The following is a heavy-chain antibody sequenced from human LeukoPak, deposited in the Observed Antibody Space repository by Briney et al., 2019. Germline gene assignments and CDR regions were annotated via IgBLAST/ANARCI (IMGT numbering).Heavy chain of an antibody. J-gene: IGHJ4*02. V-gene: IGHV3-23*01. Sequence: GGSLRLSCAASGFTFSSYAMSWVRQAPGKGLEWVSAISGSGGSTYYADSVKGRFTISRDNSKNTLYLQMNSLRAEDTAIYYCAKALGDSSGSQYYFDYWGQGTLVTVSS. CDR1: GFTFSSYA. D-gene: IGHD3-22*01. CDR2: ISGSGGST. CDR3: AKALGDSSGSQYYFDY.